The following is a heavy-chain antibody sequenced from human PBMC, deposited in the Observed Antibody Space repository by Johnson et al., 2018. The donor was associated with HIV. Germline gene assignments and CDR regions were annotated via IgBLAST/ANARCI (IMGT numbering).Heavy chain of an antibody. J-gene: IGHJ3*02. CDR1: GFTFDYYA. CDR3: ARDQGELRRTHAFDI. Sequence: VQLVESGGGLVQPGRSMRLSCAASGFTFDYYAMHWVRQAPGKGLEWVSGISWNGGSIGYADSVKGRFTISRDNSKNTLYLQMNSLRHEDTAVYYCARDQGELRRTHAFDIWGQGTMVTVSS. CDR2: ISWNGGSI. D-gene: IGHD1-14*01. V-gene: IGHV3-9*01.